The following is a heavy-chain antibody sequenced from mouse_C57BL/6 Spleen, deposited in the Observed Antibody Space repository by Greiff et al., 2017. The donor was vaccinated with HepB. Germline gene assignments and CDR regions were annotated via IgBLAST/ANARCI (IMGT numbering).Heavy chain of an antibody. CDR2: FHTYNDNT. J-gene: IGHJ1*03. V-gene: IGHV1-47*01. CDR3: AMYYGSSSWYFDV. CDR1: GFTFTTYP. Sequence: QVQLQQSGAELVKPGASVKMSCKASGFTFTTYPIEWVKQNHGKRLEWIGNFHTYNDNTKYNEKFKGKATLTVEKSSSTVYLELSRVTSDDSAVYYCAMYYGSSSWYFDVWGTGTTVTVSS. D-gene: IGHD1-1*01.